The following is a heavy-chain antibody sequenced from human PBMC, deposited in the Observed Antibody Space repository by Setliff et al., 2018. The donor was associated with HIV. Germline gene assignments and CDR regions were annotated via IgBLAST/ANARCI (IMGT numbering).Heavy chain of an antibody. J-gene: IGHJ4*02. CDR3: ASGREAVAGALHFDY. CDR2: LFYNGNT. V-gene: IGHV4-39*01. CDR1: GGSISNNSYY. Sequence: SETLSLTCTVSGGSISNNSYYWGWVRQPPGKGLELIGNLFYNGNTYYNPSLKSRVTISVDTSKNQFSLKLSSVTAADTAVYYCASGREAVAGALHFDYWGQGPLVTVSS. D-gene: IGHD6-19*01.